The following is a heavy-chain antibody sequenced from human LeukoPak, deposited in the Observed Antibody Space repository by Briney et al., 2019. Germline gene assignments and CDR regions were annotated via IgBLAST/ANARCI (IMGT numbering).Heavy chain of an antibody. CDR1: GFTFSSYA. D-gene: IGHD3-22*01. CDR2: ISGSGGST. V-gene: IGHV3-23*01. CDR3: ARDYDSSGYYQV. J-gene: IGHJ4*02. Sequence: GGSLRLSCAASGFTFSSYAMSWVRQAPGKGLEWVSAISGSGGSTYYADSVKGRFTISRDNSKNTLYLQMNSLRAEDTAVYYCARDYDSSGYYQVWGQGTLVTVSS.